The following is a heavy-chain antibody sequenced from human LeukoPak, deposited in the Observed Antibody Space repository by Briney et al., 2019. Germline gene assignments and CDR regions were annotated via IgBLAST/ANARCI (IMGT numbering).Heavy chain of an antibody. Sequence: GGSLRLSCAASGFIFSSYAMSWVRQAPGKGLEWVSAISGSGGDTYYADSVKGRFTMSRDNFKNTLYLQMNSLRGEDTAVYYCATAYQLLNLFDFWGQGTLVTVSS. CDR2: ISGSGGDT. V-gene: IGHV3-23*01. CDR1: GFIFSSYA. CDR3: ATAYQLLNLFDF. J-gene: IGHJ4*02. D-gene: IGHD2-2*01.